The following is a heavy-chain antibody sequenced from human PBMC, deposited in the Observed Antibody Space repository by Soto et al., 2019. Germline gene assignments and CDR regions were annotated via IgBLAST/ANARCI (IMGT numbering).Heavy chain of an antibody. V-gene: IGHV4-39*01. Sequence: SETLSLTCTVSGGSISRSSYYWGWIRQPPGEGLEWIGSIYYSGSTYYNPSLKSRVTISVDTSKNQFSLKLSSVTAADTAVYYCAKPGMATNRFDPWGQGTLVTVSS. CDR3: AKPGMATNRFDP. D-gene: IGHD5-12*01. CDR1: GGSISRSSYY. CDR2: IYYSGST. J-gene: IGHJ5*02.